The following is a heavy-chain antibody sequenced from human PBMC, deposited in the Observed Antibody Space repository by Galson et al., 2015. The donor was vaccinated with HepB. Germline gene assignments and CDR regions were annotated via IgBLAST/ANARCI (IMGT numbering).Heavy chain of an antibody. V-gene: IGHV2-70*11. J-gene: IGHJ4*02. CDR3: ARSSTNPREVFTYYDSD. CDR1: GFSLSTSGMC. CDR2: IDWDDDR. D-gene: IGHD3-3*01. Sequence: PALVKPTQTLTLTCTFSGFSLSTSGMCVSWIRQPPGKALEWLARIDWDDDRYYSTSLKTRLTISKDTSKNQVVLTMTNMDPVDTATYYCARSSTNPREVFTYYDSDWGQGTLVTVSS.